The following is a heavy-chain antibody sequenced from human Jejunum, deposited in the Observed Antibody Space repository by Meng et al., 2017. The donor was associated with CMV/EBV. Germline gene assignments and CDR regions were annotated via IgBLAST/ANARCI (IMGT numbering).Heavy chain of an antibody. CDR3: AKNRVSYTSSRALDY. D-gene: IGHD6-6*01. CDR1: GFGFSRYG. J-gene: IGHJ4*02. CDR2: IGYDGSVK. V-gene: IGHV3-33*06. Sequence: GFGFSRYGMHWVRQAPGKGLGWVAIIGYDGSVKDYADSVKGRFTISRDNSKTTLYLQMNSLRAEDTAVYYCAKNRVSYTSSRALDYWGQGTLVTVSS.